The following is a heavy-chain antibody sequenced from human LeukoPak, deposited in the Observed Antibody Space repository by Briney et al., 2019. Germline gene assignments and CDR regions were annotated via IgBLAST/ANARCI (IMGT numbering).Heavy chain of an antibody. CDR1: GGSFSGYY. CDR2: INHSGST. V-gene: IGHV4-34*01. CDR3: ARGSSSWYADAFDI. J-gene: IGHJ3*02. D-gene: IGHD6-13*01. Sequence: SETLSLTCAVYGGSFSGYYWSWIRRPPGKGLEWIGEINHSGSTNYNPSLKSRVTISVDTSKNQFSLKPSSVTAADTAVYYCARGSSSWYADAFDIWGQGTMVTVSS.